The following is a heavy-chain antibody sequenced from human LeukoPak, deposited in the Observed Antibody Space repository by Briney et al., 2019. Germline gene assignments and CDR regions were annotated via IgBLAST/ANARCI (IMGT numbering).Heavy chain of an antibody. Sequence: SETLSLTCAVYDGSFSGYSWSWIRQPPGKGLEWIGAINHSGSTNYNPSLKSRVTISVDTSKNQFSLKLSSVTAADPAVYYCAIVVPDAWGQGTLVTVSS. V-gene: IGHV4-34*01. CDR1: DGSFSGYS. CDR2: INHSGST. J-gene: IGHJ5*02. D-gene: IGHD2-2*01. CDR3: AIVVPDA.